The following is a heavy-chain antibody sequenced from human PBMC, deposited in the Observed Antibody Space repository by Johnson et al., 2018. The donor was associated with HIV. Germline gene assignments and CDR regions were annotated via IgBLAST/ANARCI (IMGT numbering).Heavy chain of an antibody. CDR2: ISWNSGSI. D-gene: IGHD1-7*01. V-gene: IGHV3-9*01. CDR3: ARYEGNYVAFDI. J-gene: IGHJ3*02. CDR1: GFTFDDYA. Sequence: VQLVESGGGLVQPGRSLSLSCAASGFTFDDYAMYWVRQGPGKGLEWVSGISWNSGSIGYADSVKGRFTISRDNAKNSLYLQMNSLRAEDTAFYYCARYEGNYVAFDIWGQGTLVTVSS.